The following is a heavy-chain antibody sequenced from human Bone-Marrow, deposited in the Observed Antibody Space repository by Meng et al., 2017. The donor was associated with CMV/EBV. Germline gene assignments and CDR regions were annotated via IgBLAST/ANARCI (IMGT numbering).Heavy chain of an antibody. V-gene: IGHV1-2*02. J-gene: IGHJ4*02. CDR1: GYTFTGYY. D-gene: IGHD3-10*01. CDR2: INPNSGGT. Sequence: ASVKVSCKASGYTFTGYYMHWVRQAPGQGLEWMGWINPNSGGTNYAQKFQGRVTMTRDTSISTAYMELSRLRSDDTAVYYCARSDYYGSGKIDYWGQGTLVTVSS. CDR3: ARSDYYGSGKIDY.